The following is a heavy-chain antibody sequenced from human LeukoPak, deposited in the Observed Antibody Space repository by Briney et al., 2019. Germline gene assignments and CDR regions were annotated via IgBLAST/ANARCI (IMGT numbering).Heavy chain of an antibody. Sequence: SETLSLTCTVSGGSISSGGYYWSWIRQHPGKGLEWIGYIYYSGSTYYNPSLKSRVTISVDTSKNQFSLKLSSVTAADTAVYYCARDCSSTSCPIDPWGQGTLVTVSS. CDR3: ARDCSSTSCPIDP. J-gene: IGHJ5*02. D-gene: IGHD2-2*01. CDR1: GGSISSGGYY. V-gene: IGHV4-31*03. CDR2: IYYSGST.